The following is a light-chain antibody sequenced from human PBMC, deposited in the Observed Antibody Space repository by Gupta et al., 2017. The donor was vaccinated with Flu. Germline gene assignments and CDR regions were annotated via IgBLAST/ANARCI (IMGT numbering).Light chain of an antibody. Sequence: EVEVTPSPPTLSVFPGERTTLSCKVSQSIGDHLTWYQHKPGQAPRLVIYSASTTATGVPARFSASWSGTEFTLTISSMQSEDFAIYYCQQYDKWPPYNFGQGTKLEIK. V-gene: IGKV3-15*01. CDR1: QSIGDH. CDR2: SAS. CDR3: QQYDKWPPYN. J-gene: IGKJ2*01.